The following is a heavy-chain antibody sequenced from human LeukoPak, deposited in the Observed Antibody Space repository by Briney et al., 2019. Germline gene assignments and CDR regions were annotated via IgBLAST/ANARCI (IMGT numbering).Heavy chain of an antibody. Sequence: SETLSLTCTVSGGSISSYYWSWIRQPPGKGLEWIGYIYYSGSTNYNPSLKSRVTISVDTSKNQFSLKLSSVTAADTAVYYCARDLGVAAATDNWYFDLWGRGTLVTVSP. V-gene: IGHV4-59*01. CDR1: GGSISSYY. CDR2: IYYSGST. D-gene: IGHD6-13*01. CDR3: ARDLGVAAATDNWYFDL. J-gene: IGHJ2*01.